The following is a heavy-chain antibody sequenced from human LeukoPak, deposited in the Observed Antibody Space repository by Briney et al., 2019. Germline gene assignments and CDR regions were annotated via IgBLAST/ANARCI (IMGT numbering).Heavy chain of an antibody. CDR2: IYHSGST. CDR3: ARDQGTQVGAVD. Sequence: PSETLSLTCTVSGGSISSGGYYWSWIRQPPGKGLEWIGYIYHSGSTYYNPSLKSRVTISVDTSKNQFSLKLSSVTAADTAVYYCARDQGTQVGAVDWGQGTLVTVSS. J-gene: IGHJ4*02. V-gene: IGHV4-30-2*01. CDR1: GGSISSGGYY. D-gene: IGHD1-26*01.